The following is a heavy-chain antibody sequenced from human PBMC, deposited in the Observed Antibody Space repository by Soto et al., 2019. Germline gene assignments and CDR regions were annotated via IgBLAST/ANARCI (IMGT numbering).Heavy chain of an antibody. D-gene: IGHD6-19*01. Sequence: QVQLQESGPGLVKPSETLSLNCTVSGGPISSYYWSWIRQSPGKGLEWIGYIYYSGSTNYNPSLKSRVTLSVDTSKNQFSLELSSVTAADTDVYYCARGSSGWPPRLDYWGQGTLVTVSS. J-gene: IGHJ4*02. CDR3: ARGSSGWPPRLDY. V-gene: IGHV4-59*01. CDR2: IYYSGST. CDR1: GGPISSYY.